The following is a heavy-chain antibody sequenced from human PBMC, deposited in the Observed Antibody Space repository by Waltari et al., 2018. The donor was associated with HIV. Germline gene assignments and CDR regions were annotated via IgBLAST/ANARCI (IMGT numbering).Heavy chain of an antibody. J-gene: IGHJ5*02. CDR3: ARESRRRIRQGGINWFDP. Sequence: QVHLQQWGAGQLKASETLSLTCAVYGGSLTDFYWSWLRQCPGRGLEWIAEINHTGRRDFNPSLKSRITIAIDPPKNQCSLTLKSVTAADTGVYLCARESRRRIRQGGINWFDPWGQGTPVNVLS. CDR1: GGSLTDFY. D-gene: IGHD3-10*01. V-gene: IGHV4-34*01. CDR2: INHTGRR.